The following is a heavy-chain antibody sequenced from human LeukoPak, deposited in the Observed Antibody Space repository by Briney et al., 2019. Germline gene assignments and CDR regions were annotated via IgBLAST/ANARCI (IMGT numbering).Heavy chain of an antibody. J-gene: IGHJ6*02. D-gene: IGHD3-3*01. CDR3: ARVGPYDFWSGYPGNYYGMDV. CDR2: ISSSGSTI. Sequence: GGSLRLSCAASGFTFSSYSMNWVRQAPGKGLEWVSYISSSGSTIYYADSVKGRFTISRDNAKNSLYLQMNSLRAEDTAVYYCARVGPYDFWSGYPGNYYGMDVWGQGTTVTVSS. CDR1: GFTFSSYS. V-gene: IGHV3-48*04.